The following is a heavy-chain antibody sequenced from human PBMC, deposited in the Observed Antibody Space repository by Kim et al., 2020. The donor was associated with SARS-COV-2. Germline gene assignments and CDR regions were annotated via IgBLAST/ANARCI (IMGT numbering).Heavy chain of an antibody. J-gene: IGHJ4*02. V-gene: IGHV3-74*01. D-gene: IGHD3-16*01. CDR3: VRGGGGYYDF. Sequence: AITADAMKGRFTISRDNDRNPVYLQMDSLRADDTAVYYCVRGGGGYYDFWGQGTLVTVSS. CDR2: A.